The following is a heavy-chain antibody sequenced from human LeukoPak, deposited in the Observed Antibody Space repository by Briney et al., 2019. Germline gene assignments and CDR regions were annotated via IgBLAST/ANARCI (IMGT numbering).Heavy chain of an antibody. CDR2: IHSDGSST. D-gene: IGHD3-22*01. V-gene: IGHV3-74*01. CDR3: ASVYYYDSSGYYGDYYYYGMDV. J-gene: IGHJ6*02. CDR1: GFTFNTCW. Sequence: GGSLRLSCAASGFTFNTCWMHWIRQAPGKGLAWVSGIHSDGSSTSYADSVKGRSTISRDNSKNTLYLQMNSLRAEDTAVYYCASVYYYDSSGYYGDYYYYGMDVWGQGTTVTVSS.